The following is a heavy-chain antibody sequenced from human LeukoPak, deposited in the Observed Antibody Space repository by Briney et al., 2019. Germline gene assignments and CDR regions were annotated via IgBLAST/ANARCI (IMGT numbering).Heavy chain of an antibody. J-gene: IGHJ6*02. CDR3: ARGGKDGMDV. Sequence: GASVKVSCKSSGYTFTSYGFTWVRQAPGQGLEWMGWISAYNGNTNYARELQGRVIMTTDTSTSTVYMELRSLRSDDTAVYYCARGGKDGMDVWGQGTTVTVSS. V-gene: IGHV1-18*01. CDR1: GYTFTSYG. CDR2: ISAYNGNT. D-gene: IGHD4-23*01.